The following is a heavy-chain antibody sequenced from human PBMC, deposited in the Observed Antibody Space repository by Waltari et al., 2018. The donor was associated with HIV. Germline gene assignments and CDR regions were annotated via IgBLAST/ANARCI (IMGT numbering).Heavy chain of an antibody. CDR2: INPSGGGT. Sequence: QVQLVQSGAEVKKPGASVRLSCKASGYTFTSHYIHWVRQAPGQGLEWMGIINPSGGGTIYAQRFQGRVTMTRDTSTSTVYMDLSSLRSEDTAVYFCARGNGYIDFSSGYQTPGEFFENWGQGTLVTVSS. CDR3: ARGNGYIDFSSGYQTPGEFFEN. V-gene: IGHV1-46*01. CDR1: GYTFTSHY. J-gene: IGHJ4*02. D-gene: IGHD3-3*01.